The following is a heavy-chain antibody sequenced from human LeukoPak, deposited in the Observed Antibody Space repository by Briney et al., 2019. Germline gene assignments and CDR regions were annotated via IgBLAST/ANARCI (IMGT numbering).Heavy chain of an antibody. D-gene: IGHD2-21*02. CDR3: ARDGFSLYCGDDCYSTSFDY. CDR1: GFTFSNYA. V-gene: IGHV3-23*01. CDR2: ISGSGGST. J-gene: IGHJ4*02. Sequence: PGGSLRLSCAASGFTFSNYAMSWVRQAPGKGLEWVSTISGSGGSTYYADSVKGQFTISRDNAKNTLYLQMNSLRAEDTAVYYCARDGFSLYCGDDCYSTSFDYWGQGILVTVSS.